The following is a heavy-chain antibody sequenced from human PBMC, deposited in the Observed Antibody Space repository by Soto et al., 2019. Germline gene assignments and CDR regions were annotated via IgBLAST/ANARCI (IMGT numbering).Heavy chain of an antibody. Sequence: RASVKVSCKASGGTFSSYAISWVRQAPGQGLEWMGGIIPIFGTANYAQKFQGRVTITADKSTSTAYMELSSLRSEDTAVYYCARDDGYNSLYFDYWGQGTLVTVSS. CDR2: IIPIFGTA. D-gene: IGHD5-12*01. J-gene: IGHJ4*02. V-gene: IGHV1-69*06. CDR1: GGTFSSYA. CDR3: ARDDGYNSLYFDY.